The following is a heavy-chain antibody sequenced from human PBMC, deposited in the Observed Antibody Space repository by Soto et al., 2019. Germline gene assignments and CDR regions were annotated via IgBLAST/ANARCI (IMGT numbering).Heavy chain of an antibody. CDR3: ATEAEMATATLFDY. Sequence: QVQLVESGGGVVQPGRSLRLSCAASGFTFSSYGMHWVRQAPGKGLEWVAVICHDGSKKNYADSVKGRFTISRDNSKNTLYLQMNSLRAEEPAVYYCATEAEMATATLFDYWGLGALVTVSA. J-gene: IGHJ4*02. D-gene: IGHD5-18*01. CDR2: ICHDGSKK. V-gene: IGHV3-30*03. CDR1: GFTFSSYG.